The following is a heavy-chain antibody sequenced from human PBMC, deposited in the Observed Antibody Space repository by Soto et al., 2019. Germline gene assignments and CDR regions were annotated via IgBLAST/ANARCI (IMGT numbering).Heavy chain of an antibody. CDR2: ISAYNGNT. Sequence: QVQLVQSGAEVKKPGASVNVSCKASGYTFTSYGISWVRQAPGQGLEWMGWISAYNGNTNYAQKLQGRVTMTTDTSTSTAYMELRSLRSDDTAVYYCARDERTTVTMVYFQHWGQGTLVTVSS. V-gene: IGHV1-18*01. CDR3: ARDERTTVTMVYFQH. CDR1: GYTFTSYG. D-gene: IGHD4-17*01. J-gene: IGHJ1*01.